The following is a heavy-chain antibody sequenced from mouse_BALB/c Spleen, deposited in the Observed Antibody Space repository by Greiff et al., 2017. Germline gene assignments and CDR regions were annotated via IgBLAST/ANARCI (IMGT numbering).Heavy chain of an antibody. Sequence: VQLQQPGAELVRPGASVKISCKASGYTFTSYDINWVKQRPGQGLEWIGWIYPGDGSTKYNEKFKGKATLTADKSSSTAYMQLSSLTSENSAVYFCARSTALYAMDYWGQGTSVTVSS. CDR3: ARSTALYAMDY. CDR2: IYPGDGST. J-gene: IGHJ4*01. CDR1: GYTFTSYD. V-gene: IGHV1S56*01.